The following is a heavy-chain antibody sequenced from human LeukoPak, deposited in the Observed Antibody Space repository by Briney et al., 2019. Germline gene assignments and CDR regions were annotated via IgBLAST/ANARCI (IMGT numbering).Heavy chain of an antibody. CDR3: ARGSRGNIAAAGHFDY. CDR1: GFTFSDYY. V-gene: IGHV3-23*01. J-gene: IGHJ4*02. CDR2: ISGSGGSR. D-gene: IGHD6-13*01. Sequence: GGSLRLSCAASGFTFSDYYMSWIRQAPGKGLEWVSGISGSGGSRFYTDSVKGRFTISRDNSKNTLYLQMNSLRAEDTAVYYCARGSRGNIAAAGHFDYWGQGTLVTVSS.